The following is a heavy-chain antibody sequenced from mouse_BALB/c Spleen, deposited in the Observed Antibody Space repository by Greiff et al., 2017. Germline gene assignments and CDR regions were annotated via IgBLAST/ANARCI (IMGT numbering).Heavy chain of an antibody. CDR2: IYPGTSDT. CDR1: GYSFTRYW. V-gene: IGHV1-5*01. Sequence: EVQLQESGTVLARPGASVTMSCKASGYSFTRYWMHWVKQRPGQGLEWIGAIYPGTSDTSYNQKFKGKAKLTAVTSAGTAYMELSSLTNEDSAVYYCTRNVSTTVGHYWYFDDWGAGTTVTVSA. CDR3: TRNVSTTVGHYWYFDD. J-gene: IGHJ1*01. D-gene: IGHD1-1*01.